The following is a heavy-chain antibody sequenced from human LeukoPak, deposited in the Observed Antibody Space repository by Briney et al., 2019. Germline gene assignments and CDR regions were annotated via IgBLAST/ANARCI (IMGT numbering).Heavy chain of an antibody. Sequence: QPGGSLRLSCAASGFTFSGNGMTWVRQAPGKGLEWVSAISGSGGNTYYADSVKGRFTISRDNSKNTLYLQMNSLRAEDTAMYYCAKDSAYYYDSSGYYYDWGQGTLVTVSS. CDR3: AKDSAYYYDSSGYYYD. CDR2: ISGSGGNT. J-gene: IGHJ4*02. V-gene: IGHV3-23*01. CDR1: GFTFSGNG. D-gene: IGHD3-22*01.